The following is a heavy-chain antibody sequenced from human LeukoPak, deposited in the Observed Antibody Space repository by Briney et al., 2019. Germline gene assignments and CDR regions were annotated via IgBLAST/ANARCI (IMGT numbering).Heavy chain of an antibody. CDR2: IYYSGST. D-gene: IGHD4-11*01. CDR3: ARSGTTTVIDFDY. Sequence: SETLSLTCTVSGGSIGSYYWSWIRQPPGKGLEWIGYIYYSGSTNYNPSLKSRVTISVDTSKNQFSLKLSSVTAADTAVYYCARSGTTTVIDFDYWGQGTLVTVSS. V-gene: IGHV4-59*01. J-gene: IGHJ4*02. CDR1: GGSIGSYY.